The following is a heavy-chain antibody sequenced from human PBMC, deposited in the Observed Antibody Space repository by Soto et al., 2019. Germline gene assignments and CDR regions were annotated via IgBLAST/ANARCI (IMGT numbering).Heavy chain of an antibody. J-gene: IGHJ4*02. CDR1: GDSVSSNSAA. Sequence: SPTLSLTCAISGDSVSSNSAAWNWIRQSPSRGLEWLGRTYYRSKWYNDYAVSVKSRITINPDTSKNQFSLQLNSVTPEDTAVYYCARDHGYSGYDASPYDYWGQGTLVTISS. CDR3: ARDHGYSGYDASPYDY. CDR2: TYYRSKWYN. D-gene: IGHD5-12*01. V-gene: IGHV6-1*01.